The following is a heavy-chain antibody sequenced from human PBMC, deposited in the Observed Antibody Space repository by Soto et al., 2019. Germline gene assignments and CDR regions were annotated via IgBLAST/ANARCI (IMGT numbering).Heavy chain of an antibody. J-gene: IGHJ3*02. V-gene: IGHV3-7*04. CDR1: GFSFNNAW. Sequence: GGSLRLSCAASGFSFNNAWMSWVRQAPGKGLKWVANIKPDGSEKWYVDSVKGRFTISRDNAKNSLYLQVNSLRAEDTAVYYCARGDYYDTTGPFSDAFDIWGQGTMVTVS. D-gene: IGHD3-22*01. CDR2: IKPDGSEK. CDR3: ARGDYYDTTGPFSDAFDI.